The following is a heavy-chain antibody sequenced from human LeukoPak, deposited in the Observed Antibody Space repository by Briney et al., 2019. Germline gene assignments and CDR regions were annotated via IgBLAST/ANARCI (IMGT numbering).Heavy chain of an antibody. CDR3: AKDLAEYSYN. Sequence: GGSLRLSCAASGFTVSSNYMSWVRQAPGKGLERVSVIYSGGSTYYADSVKGRFTISRDNSKNTLYLQMNSLRAEDTAVYYCAKDLAEYSYNWGQGTLVTVSS. D-gene: IGHD5-18*01. J-gene: IGHJ4*02. V-gene: IGHV3-53*01. CDR2: IYSGGST. CDR1: GFTVSSNY.